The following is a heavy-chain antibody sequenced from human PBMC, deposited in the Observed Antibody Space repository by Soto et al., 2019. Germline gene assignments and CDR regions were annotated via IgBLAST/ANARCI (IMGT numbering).Heavy chain of an antibody. CDR3: ARRYGGNFDY. D-gene: IGHD1-26*01. Sequence: SETLSLSCTVSGGSINSYYWSWIRQPPGKGLEWIGYIFYSGSTNYNPSLKSRVTISVDTSKNQFSLKLSSVTAADTAVYYCARRYGGNFDYWGQGTLVTVSS. CDR1: GGSINSYY. CDR2: IFYSGST. V-gene: IGHV4-59*01. J-gene: IGHJ4*02.